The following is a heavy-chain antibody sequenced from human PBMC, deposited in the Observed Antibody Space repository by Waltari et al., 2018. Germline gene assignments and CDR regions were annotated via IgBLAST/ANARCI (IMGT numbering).Heavy chain of an antibody. J-gene: IGHJ3*02. CDR1: GFTFSSYA. Sequence: EVQLLESGGGLVQPGGSLRLSCAASGFTFSSYAMGWVRQAPGKGLEWVSAISGSGGSTYYADSVKGRFTISRDNSKNTLYLQMNSLRAEDTAVYYCAKALKVGPDAFDIWGQGTMVTVSS. V-gene: IGHV3-23*01. CDR3: AKALKVGPDAFDI. CDR2: ISGSGGST. D-gene: IGHD1-26*01.